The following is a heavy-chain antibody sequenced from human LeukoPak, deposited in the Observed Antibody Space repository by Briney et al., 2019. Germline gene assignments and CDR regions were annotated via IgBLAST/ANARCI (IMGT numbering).Heavy chain of an antibody. J-gene: IGHJ3*02. CDR1: GFTFSDYY. CDR3: GRDFGLIGTKRSFDI. CDR2: ISGSGTTI. D-gene: IGHD1-7*01. V-gene: IGHV3-11*01. Sequence: GGSLRLSCAASGFTFSDYYMGWIRQAPGKGLEWLSYISGSGTTIFYADSVKGRFTISRDNAKNSLDLQMNSLRAEDKAVYYCGRDFGLIGTKRSFDIWGQGTLVTVSS.